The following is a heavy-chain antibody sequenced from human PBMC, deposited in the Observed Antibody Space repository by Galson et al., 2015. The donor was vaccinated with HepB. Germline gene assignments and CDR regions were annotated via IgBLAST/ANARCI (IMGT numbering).Heavy chain of an antibody. CDR1: GFTFNKHW. D-gene: IGHD5-18*01. CDR3: GGDTAMVWNFDY. J-gene: IGHJ4*02. Sequence: SLRLSCAASGFTFNKHWMSWVRQAPGKGLEWVANIDTDGSDKYYVDSVRGRFTISRDNAKNLLYLQMNSLRFEDTAVYYCGGDTAMVWNFDYWGQGTLVTVSS. V-gene: IGHV3-7*03. CDR2: IDTDGSDK.